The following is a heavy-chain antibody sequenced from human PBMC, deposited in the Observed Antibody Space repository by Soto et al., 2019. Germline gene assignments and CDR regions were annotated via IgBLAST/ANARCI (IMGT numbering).Heavy chain of an antibody. D-gene: IGHD4-17*01. V-gene: IGHV1-3*01. Sequence: GASVKVSCKASGYTFTSYAMHWVRQAPGQRLECMGWINAGNGNTKYSQKLQGRVSITRDTSASTAYMELSSLRSEDTAVYYCASESYGGEFDYWGQETLVTVSS. CDR3: ASESYGGEFDY. CDR2: INAGNGNT. J-gene: IGHJ4*02. CDR1: GYTFTSYA.